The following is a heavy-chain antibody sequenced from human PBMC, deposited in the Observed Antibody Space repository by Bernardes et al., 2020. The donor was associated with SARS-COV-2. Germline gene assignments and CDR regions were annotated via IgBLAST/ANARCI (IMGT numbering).Heavy chain of an antibody. V-gene: IGHV3-7*03. CDR1: GFNFRDYW. CDR2: IRQDGDEK. CDR3: ARDRLRFGELSTTRYVDY. J-gene: IGHJ4*02. D-gene: IGHD3-10*01. Sequence: GGSLRLSCAASGFNFRDYWMSWVRQAPGKGLEGVANIRQDGDEKYYADSVKGRFTISRDNAKKSLYLQMNSLRAEDSVVYYCARDRLRFGELSTTRYVDYWGQGTVVTVSS.